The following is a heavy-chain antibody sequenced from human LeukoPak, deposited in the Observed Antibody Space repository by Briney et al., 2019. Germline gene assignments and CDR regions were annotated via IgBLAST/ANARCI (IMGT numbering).Heavy chain of an antibody. CDR1: GYSISSGYY. CDR2: IYHSGST. CDR3: ARDSSGWYSLDY. D-gene: IGHD6-19*01. V-gene: IGHV4-38-2*02. Sequence: SETLSLTCTVSGYSISSGYYWGWIRQPPGKGLEWIGSIYHSGSTYYNPSLKSRVTISVDTSKNQFSLKLSSVTAADTAVYYCARDSSGWYSLDYWGQGTLVTVSS. J-gene: IGHJ4*02.